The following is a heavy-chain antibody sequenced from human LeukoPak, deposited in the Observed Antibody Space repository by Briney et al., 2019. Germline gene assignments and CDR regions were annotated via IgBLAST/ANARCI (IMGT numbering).Heavy chain of an antibody. V-gene: IGHV4-39*07. CDR3: ARSQSYQTGFGYPY. Sequence: SETLSLTCTVSGGSISSSSYYWGWIRQPPGKGLEWIGSIYYSGSTYYNPSLKSRVTISVDTSKNQFSLKLSSVTAADTAVYYCARSQSYQTGFGYPYWGQGTLVTVSS. CDR1: GGSISSSSYY. D-gene: IGHD1-14*01. J-gene: IGHJ4*02. CDR2: IYYSGST.